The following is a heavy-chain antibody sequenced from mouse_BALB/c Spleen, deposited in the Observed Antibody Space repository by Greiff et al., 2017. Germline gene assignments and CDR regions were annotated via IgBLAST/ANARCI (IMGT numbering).Heavy chain of an antibody. CDR2: ISSGGST. D-gene: IGHD1-1*01. V-gene: IGHV5-6-5*01. CDR3: ARARYGGYFDV. J-gene: IGHJ1*01. CDR1: GFTFSSYA. Sequence: EVKLMESGGGLVKPGGSLKLSCAASGFTFSSYAMSWVRQTPEKRLEWVASISSGGSTYYPDSVKGRFTISRDNARNILYLQMSSLRSEDTAMYYCARARYGGYFDVWGAGTTVTVSS.